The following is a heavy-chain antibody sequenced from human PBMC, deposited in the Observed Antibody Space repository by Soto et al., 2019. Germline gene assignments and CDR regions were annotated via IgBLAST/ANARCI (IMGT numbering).Heavy chain of an antibody. V-gene: IGHV3-30-3*01. CDR3: ARDYEMATSVNTYYFYGMDV. D-gene: IGHD5-12*01. CDR2: ISYDGSNK. J-gene: IGHJ6*02. CDR1: GFTFSRYA. Sequence: PGGSLRLSCAASGFTFSRYAMHWVRQAPGKGLEWVAVISYDGSNKYYADSVKGRFTISRDNSKNTLYLQMNSLRAEDTAVYYCARDYEMATSVNTYYFYGMDVWGQGTTVTVSS.